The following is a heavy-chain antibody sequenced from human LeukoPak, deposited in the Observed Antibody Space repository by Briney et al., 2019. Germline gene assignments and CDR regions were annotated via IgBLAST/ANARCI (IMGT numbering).Heavy chain of an antibody. CDR2: ISYDGKNK. J-gene: IGHJ4*02. D-gene: IGHD1-14*01. V-gene: IGHV3-30*18. CDR3: AKEYHPRVATAYDY. CDR1: EFTFSSYG. Sequence: GGSLRLSCAASEFTFSSYGMHWVRQAPGKGLEWVAVISYDGKNKYYGDSVKGRFTISRDNSKSTLYLQMNSLRPEDTAVYYCAKEYHPRVATAYDYWGQGTLVTVSS.